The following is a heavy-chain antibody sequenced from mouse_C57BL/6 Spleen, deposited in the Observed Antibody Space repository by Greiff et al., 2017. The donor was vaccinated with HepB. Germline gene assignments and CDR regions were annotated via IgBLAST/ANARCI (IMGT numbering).Heavy chain of an antibody. J-gene: IGHJ3*01. D-gene: IGHD4-1*01. CDR2: ISYDGSN. CDR3: ARASNWAWFAY. V-gene: IGHV3-6*01. Sequence: EVKLMESGPGLVKPSQSLSLTCSVTGYSITSGYYWNWIRQFPGNKLEWMGYISYDGSNNYNPSLKNRISITRDTSKNQFFLKLNSVTTEDTATYYCARASNWAWFAYGGQGTLVTVSA. CDR1: GYSITSGYY.